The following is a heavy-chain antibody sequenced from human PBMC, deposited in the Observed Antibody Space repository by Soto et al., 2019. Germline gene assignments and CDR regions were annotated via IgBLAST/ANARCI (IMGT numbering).Heavy chain of an antibody. V-gene: IGHV1-3*01. CDR2: INAGNGNT. CDR3: ARWGYNWNSFDY. CDR1: GYTFTSYA. Sequence: ASVKFSCKASGYTFTSYAMHWVRQAPGQRLEWMGWINAGNGNTKYSQKFQGRVTITRDTSASTAYMELSSLRSEDTAVYYCARWGYNWNSFDYWGQGTLVTVSS. D-gene: IGHD1-7*01. J-gene: IGHJ4*02.